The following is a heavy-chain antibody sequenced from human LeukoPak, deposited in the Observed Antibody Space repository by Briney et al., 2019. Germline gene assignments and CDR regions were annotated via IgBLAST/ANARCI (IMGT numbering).Heavy chain of an antibody. Sequence: GASVKVSCKASGYTFTGYYMHWVRQAPGQGLEWMGWINPNSGGTNYAQKFQGRVTMTRDTSISTAYMELSRLRSDDTAVYYCARARGEMVRGYSYGYFDYWGQGTLVTVSS. CDR3: ARARGEMVRGYSYGYFDY. CDR2: INPNSGGT. CDR1: GYTFTGYY. D-gene: IGHD5-18*01. J-gene: IGHJ4*02. V-gene: IGHV1-2*02.